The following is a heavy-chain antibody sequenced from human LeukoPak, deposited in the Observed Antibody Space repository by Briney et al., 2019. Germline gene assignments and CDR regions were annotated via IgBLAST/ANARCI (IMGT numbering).Heavy chain of an antibody. Sequence: GSLRLSCAASGFIFSDHYMDWVRQAPGKGLEWIGSIYYSGSTYYNPSLKSRVTISVDTSKNQFSLKLSSVTAADTAVYYCAGRRYATYYYYMDVWGKGTTVTVSS. V-gene: IGHV4-38-2*01. J-gene: IGHJ6*03. CDR3: AGRRYATYYYYMDV. D-gene: IGHD3-9*01. CDR2: IYYSGST. CDR1: GFIFSDHY.